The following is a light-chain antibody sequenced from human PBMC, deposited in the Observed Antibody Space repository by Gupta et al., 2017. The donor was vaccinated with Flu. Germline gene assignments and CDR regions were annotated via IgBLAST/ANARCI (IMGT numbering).Light chain of an antibody. V-gene: IGLV1-44*01. Sequence: QSVVTQPPSASGTPGQRVTVSCSGSSSNLGTNPVNWYQQLPGTAPNLLIHDNSQRPSGVPDRFSGSKSGTSAALAISALQFEDEADYYCAAWDDSLDDYVFGTGTKITVL. CDR2: DNS. CDR3: AAWDDSLDDYV. J-gene: IGLJ1*01. CDR1: SSNLGTNP.